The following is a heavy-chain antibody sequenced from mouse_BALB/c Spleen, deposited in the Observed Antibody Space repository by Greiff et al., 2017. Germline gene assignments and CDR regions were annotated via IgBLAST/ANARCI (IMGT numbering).Heavy chain of an antibody. CDR3: ARRWLLTYYYAMDY. CDR1: GYTFTDYN. D-gene: IGHD2-3*01. J-gene: IGHJ4*01. CDR2: INPNNGGT. V-gene: IGHV1-18*01. Sequence: EVQLQQSGPELVKPGASVKIPCKASGYTFTDYNMDWVKQSHGKSLEWIGDINPNNGGTIYNQKFKGKATLTVDKSSSTAYMELRSLTSEDTAVYYCARRWLLTYYYAMDYWGQGTSVTVSS.